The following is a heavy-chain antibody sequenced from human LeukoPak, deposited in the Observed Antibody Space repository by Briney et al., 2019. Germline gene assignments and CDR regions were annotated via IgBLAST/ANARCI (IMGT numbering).Heavy chain of an antibody. CDR3: ARDSGYDYVWGSYRYPYYFDY. CDR1: GYTFTSYD. Sequence: ASVKVSCKASGYTFTSYDINWVRQATGQGLEWMGWMNPNSGNTGYAQKFQGRVTMTRDTSISTAYMELSRLRSDDTAVYYCARDSGYDYVWGSYRYPYYFDYWGQGTLVTVSS. D-gene: IGHD3-16*02. CDR2: MNPNSGNT. V-gene: IGHV1-8*01. J-gene: IGHJ4*02.